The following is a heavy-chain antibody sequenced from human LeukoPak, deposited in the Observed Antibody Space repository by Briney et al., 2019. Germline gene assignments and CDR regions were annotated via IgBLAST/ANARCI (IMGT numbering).Heavy chain of an antibody. CDR3: AKGSQTDAFDI. CDR2: IWYDGSNK. Sequence: GRSLRLSCAASGFTFSSYGMHWVRQAPGKGLEWVAVIWYDGSNKYYADSVRGRFTISRDNSKNTLYLQMNSLRAEDTAVYHCAKGSQTDAFDIWGQGTMVTVSS. D-gene: IGHD3-10*01. V-gene: IGHV3-33*06. CDR1: GFTFSSYG. J-gene: IGHJ3*02.